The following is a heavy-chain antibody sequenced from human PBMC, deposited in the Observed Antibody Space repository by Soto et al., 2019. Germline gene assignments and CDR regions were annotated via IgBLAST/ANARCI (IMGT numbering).Heavy chain of an antibody. Sequence: GGSLRLSCAASGFTFSSYAVKWVRQAPGKGLEWVSLIGESGTPTYYADSVKGWFTISRDNSGNTLFLEMYSLRAEDTAVYYCARYIPGVRYYGMDVWGQGTTVTVSS. V-gene: IGHV3-23*01. J-gene: IGHJ6*02. CDR3: ARYIPGVRYYGMDV. D-gene: IGHD2-2*01. CDR1: GFTFSSYA. CDR2: IGESGTPT.